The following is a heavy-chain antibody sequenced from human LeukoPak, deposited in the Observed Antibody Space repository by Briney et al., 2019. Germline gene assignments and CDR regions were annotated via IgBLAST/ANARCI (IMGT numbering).Heavy chain of an antibody. J-gene: IGHJ4*02. CDR3: AREGYYYDYGSGSYYNLDY. CDR2: ISSTSSVI. D-gene: IGHD3-10*01. Sequence: GGSLRLSCAASGSTFSSHTMNWVRQAPGKGLEWVSYISSTSSVIYYADSVKGRFTISRDNAKNSLYLQMNSLRGEDTAVYYCAREGYYYDYGSGSYYNLDYWGQGTLVTVSS. CDR1: GSTFSSHT. V-gene: IGHV3-48*04.